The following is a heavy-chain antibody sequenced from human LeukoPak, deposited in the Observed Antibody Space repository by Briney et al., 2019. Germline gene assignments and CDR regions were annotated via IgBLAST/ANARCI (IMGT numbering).Heavy chain of an antibody. CDR1: GYTFTSYD. CDR2: MNPNSGNT. Sequence: ASVKVSCKASGYTFTSYDINWVRQATGQGLEWMGWMNPNSGNTDYAQKFQGRFTITINTSISTAYMELSSLRSEDTAVYYCARAFGGHDEWYYFDSWGQGTLVTVSS. D-gene: IGHD5-12*01. V-gene: IGHV1-8*03. CDR3: ARAFGGHDEWYYFDS. J-gene: IGHJ4*02.